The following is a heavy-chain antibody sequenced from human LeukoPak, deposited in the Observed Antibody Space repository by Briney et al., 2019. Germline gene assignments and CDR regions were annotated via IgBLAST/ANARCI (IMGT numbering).Heavy chain of an antibody. CDR3: AKGGCSSTICYLATP. J-gene: IGHJ5*02. V-gene: IGHV3-30*18. CDR2: ISYDGTIR. CDR1: GLTFSRYG. Sequence: PGGSLRLSCAPSGLTFSRYGMQWVRQAPGKGLEWVAVISYDGTIRNYADSVKGRFTISRDKSKNTLYLQINSLTAEDTALYYCAKGGCSSTICYLATPSGQGTLVTVSS. D-gene: IGHD2-2*01.